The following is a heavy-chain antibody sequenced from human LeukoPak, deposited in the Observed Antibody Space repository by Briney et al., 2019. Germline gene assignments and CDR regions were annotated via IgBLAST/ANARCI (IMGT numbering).Heavy chain of an antibody. CDR2: INSDGSST. Sequence: TGGSLRLSCAASGFTFSSCWMHWVRQAPGKGLVWVSRINSDGSSTSYADSVKGRFTISRDNAKNTLYLQMDSLRAEDTAMYYCARGTGSYYSLGYWGQGTLVTVSS. D-gene: IGHD1-26*01. CDR1: GFTFSSCW. V-gene: IGHV3-74*01. CDR3: ARGTGSYYSLGY. J-gene: IGHJ4*02.